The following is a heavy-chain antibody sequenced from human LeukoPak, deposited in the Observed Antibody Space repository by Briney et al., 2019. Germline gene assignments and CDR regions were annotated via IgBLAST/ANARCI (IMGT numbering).Heavy chain of an antibody. J-gene: IGHJ4*02. CDR3: ARARYDSSGYAYYFDY. V-gene: IGHV3-30-3*01. D-gene: IGHD3-22*01. CDR1: GFTFSTYS. CDR2: ILYDGNNR. Sequence: GGSLRLSCAASGFTFSTYSMHWVRQAPGKGLEWVAVILYDGNNRFYADSVNGRFTISRDNSKNTLYLQMNSLRAEDTAVYYCARARYDSSGYAYYFDYWGQGTLVTVSS.